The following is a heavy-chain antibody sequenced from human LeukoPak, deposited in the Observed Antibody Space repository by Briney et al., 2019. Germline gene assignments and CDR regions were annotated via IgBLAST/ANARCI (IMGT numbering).Heavy chain of an antibody. V-gene: IGHV3-23*01. CDR2: ISGSGGST. CDR3: ARRSPYDSGSYYNGPDY. Sequence: QAGGSLRLSCAASGFTFSSYEMNWVRQAPGKGLEWVSAISGSGGSTYYADSVKGRFTISRDNSRNTLYLQMNSLRAEDTAVYYCARRSPYDSGSYYNGPDYWGQGTLVTVSS. CDR1: GFTFSSYE. D-gene: IGHD3-10*01. J-gene: IGHJ4*02.